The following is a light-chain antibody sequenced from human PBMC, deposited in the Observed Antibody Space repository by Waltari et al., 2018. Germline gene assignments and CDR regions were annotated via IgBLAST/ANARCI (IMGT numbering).Light chain of an antibody. Sequence: IVLTQSPGTASLSRGEGATLSYRASQSVSHNYLAWYQHKPGQAPRLLIYGASRRATGTPDRISGSGSGTDFTLTISRLESEDSAVYFCQQYGSFTFGGGTKVEIK. CDR1: QSVSHNY. CDR2: GAS. J-gene: IGKJ4*01. CDR3: QQYGSFT. V-gene: IGKV3-20*01.